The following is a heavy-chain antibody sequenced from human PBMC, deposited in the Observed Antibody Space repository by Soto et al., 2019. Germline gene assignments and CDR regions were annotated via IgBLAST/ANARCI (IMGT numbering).Heavy chain of an antibody. CDR2: IYHSGGT. J-gene: IGHJ5*02. V-gene: IGHV4-30-2*01. Sequence: SETLSLTCAVPGGSISSGGYSWNWIRQPPGKGLEWIGYIYHSGGTLYNPSLKSRVTISVDRSKNHFSLTLTSVTAADTAIYYCARDSLTGNWFDPWGQGTLVTVS. D-gene: IGHD2-8*02. CDR1: GGSISSGGYS. CDR3: ARDSLTGNWFDP.